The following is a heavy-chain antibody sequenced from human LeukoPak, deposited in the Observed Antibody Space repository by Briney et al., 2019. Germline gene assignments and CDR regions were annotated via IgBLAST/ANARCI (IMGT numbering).Heavy chain of an antibody. D-gene: IGHD3-22*01. CDR2: INHSGST. CDR3: ARGQRITMTD. CDR1: GGSFSGYY. Sequence: SETLSLTCAIYGGSFSGYYWSWIRQPPGKGLEWIGEINHSGSTNYNPSLKSRVTISVDTSRNQFSLRLSSVTAADTAVYYCARGQRITMTDWGQGTLVTVSS. V-gene: IGHV4-34*01. J-gene: IGHJ4*02.